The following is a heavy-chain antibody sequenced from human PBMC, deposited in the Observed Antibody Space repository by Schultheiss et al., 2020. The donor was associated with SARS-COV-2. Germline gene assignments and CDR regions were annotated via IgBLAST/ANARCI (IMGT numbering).Heavy chain of an antibody. V-gene: IGHV4-39*07. CDR3: ARVPYCSSTSCYPFDY. J-gene: IGHJ4*02. CDR2: INHSGST. Sequence: ETLSLTCTVSGGSISSSSYYWGWIRQPPGKGLEWIGEINHSGSTNYNPSLKSRVTISVDTSKNQFSLKLSSVTAADTAVYYCARVPYCSSTSCYPFDYWGQGTLVTVSS. CDR1: GGSISSSSYY. D-gene: IGHD2-2*01.